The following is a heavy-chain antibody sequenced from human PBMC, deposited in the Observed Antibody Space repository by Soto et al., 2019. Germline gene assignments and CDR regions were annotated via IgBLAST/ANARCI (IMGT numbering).Heavy chain of an antibody. CDR2: ISGYNGDT. CDR1: GYTFTSYG. V-gene: IGHV1-18*04. J-gene: IGHJ4*02. CDR3: ARAPQTVAGAGIWY. Sequence: ASVKVSCKASGYTFTSYGISWVRQAPGQGLEWMGWISGYNGDTNYAQKLQGRVTMTTDTSTNTAYMELRSLRSDDTAVYYCARAPQTVAGAGIWYWGQGTPVTVSS. D-gene: IGHD6-13*01.